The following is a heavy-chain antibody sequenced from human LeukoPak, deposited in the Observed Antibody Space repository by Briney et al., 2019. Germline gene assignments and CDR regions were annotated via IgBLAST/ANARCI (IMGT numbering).Heavy chain of an antibody. CDR1: GYTFTSYD. J-gene: IGHJ5*02. D-gene: IGHD3-9*01. CDR2: MNPNSGNT. CDR3: ARGGGVRYFDWFPLTRYNWFDP. V-gene: IGHV1-8*01. Sequence: VSVKVSCKASGYTFTSYDINWVRQATGQGLEWMGWMNPNSGNTGYAQKFQGRVTMTRNTSISTAYMELSSLRSEDTAVYYCARGGGVRYFDWFPLTRYNWFDPWGQGTLVTVSS.